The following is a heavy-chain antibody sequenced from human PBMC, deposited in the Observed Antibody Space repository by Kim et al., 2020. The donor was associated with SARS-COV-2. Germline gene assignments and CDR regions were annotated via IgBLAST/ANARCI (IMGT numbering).Heavy chain of an antibody. CDR3: ARRGPLPHYYYGMDV. V-gene: IGHV3-7*01. J-gene: IGHJ6*02. Sequence: GGSLRLSCVASGFTFSSYWMSWVRQAPGRGLEWVANIKQDGSEKYYVDSVKGRFTISRDNAKNSLYLQMNSLRAEDTAVYYCARRGPLPHYYYGMDVWGQGTTVTVSS. D-gene: IGHD3-10*01. CDR1: GFTFSSYW. CDR2: IKQDGSEK.